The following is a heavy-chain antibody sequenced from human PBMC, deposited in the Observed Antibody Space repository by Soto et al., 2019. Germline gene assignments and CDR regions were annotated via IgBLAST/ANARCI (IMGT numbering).Heavy chain of an antibody. D-gene: IGHD3-10*01. Sequence: GGSLRLSCAASGFTFDDYAMHWVRQAPGKGLEWVSGISWNSGSIGYADSVKGRFTISRDNAKNSLYLQMNSLRAEDTALYYCAKGSQFGESYFDYWGQGTLVTVSS. CDR1: GFTFDDYA. CDR2: ISWNSGSI. J-gene: IGHJ4*02. CDR3: AKGSQFGESYFDY. V-gene: IGHV3-9*01.